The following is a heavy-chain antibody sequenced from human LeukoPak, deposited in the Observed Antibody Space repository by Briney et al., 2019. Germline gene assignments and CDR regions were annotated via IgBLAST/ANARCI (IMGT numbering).Heavy chain of an antibody. CDR3: ARLNYYTLSGYYFDY. CDR1: GGSIRSRTYY. J-gene: IGHJ4*02. CDR2: IYYSGTT. D-gene: IGHD3-22*01. V-gene: IGHV4-39*01. Sequence: SETLSLTCTVSGGSIRSRTYYWGWIRQPPGKGLEWVGSIYYSGTTYYNPSLKSRASISVDTSKNQLSLKLSSVTAADTAVYYCARLNYYTLSGYYFDYWGQGTLVTVSS.